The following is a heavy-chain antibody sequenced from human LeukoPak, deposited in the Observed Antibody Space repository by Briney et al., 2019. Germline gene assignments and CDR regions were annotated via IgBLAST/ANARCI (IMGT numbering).Heavy chain of an antibody. Sequence: GSLRLSCAASGFTFSSYSMNWVRQAPGKGLEWVSSISSSSSYIYYADSVKGRFTISRDNSRNTVYLQMNSLRAEDTAVYFCARDRSSRHLDYWGQGTLVTVSS. V-gene: IGHV3-21*01. CDR2: ISSSSSYI. J-gene: IGHJ4*02. CDR1: GFTFSSYS. D-gene: IGHD6-6*01. CDR3: ARDRSSRHLDY.